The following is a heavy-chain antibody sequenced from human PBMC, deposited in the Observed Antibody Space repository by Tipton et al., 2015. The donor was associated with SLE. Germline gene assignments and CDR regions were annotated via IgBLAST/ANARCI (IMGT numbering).Heavy chain of an antibody. D-gene: IGHD3-22*01. V-gene: IGHV3-23*01. CDR2: ISGSGGST. CDR1: GGSFSGYY. Sequence: LSLTCAVYGGSFSGYYWSWIRQPPGKGLEWVSAISGSGGSTYYADSVKGRFTISRDNSKNTLYLQMNSLRAEDTAVYYCAKYDSSGFDYWGQGTLVTVSS. CDR3: AKYDSSGFDY. J-gene: IGHJ4*02.